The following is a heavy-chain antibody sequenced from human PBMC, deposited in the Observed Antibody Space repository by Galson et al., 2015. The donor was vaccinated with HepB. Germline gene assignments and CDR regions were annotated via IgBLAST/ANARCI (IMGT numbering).Heavy chain of an antibody. J-gene: IGHJ4*02. V-gene: IGHV1-3*01. CDR1: GYLFGSFP. CDR3: ARGLTSYYDSSGYYGFDY. CDR2: IHAGNRIT. D-gene: IGHD3-22*01. Sequence: SVKVSCKASGYLFGSFPIHWVRQAPGQRLEWKVWIHAGNRITKYSQRFQGRVTISTDTSASTAYMELSSLRSEDTAFYYCARGLTSYYDSSGYYGFDYWGQGTLATVSS.